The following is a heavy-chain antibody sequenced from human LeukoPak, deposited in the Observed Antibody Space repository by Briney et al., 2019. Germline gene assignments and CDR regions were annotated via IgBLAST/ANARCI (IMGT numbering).Heavy chain of an antibody. CDR1: GYTFTNYG. D-gene: IGHD4-23*01. CDR2: ISGYNGYT. CDR3: ARDDYCGNSGLFDY. Sequence: ASVKVSCKASGYTFTNYGISWVRQAPGQGLEWMAWISGYNGYTKYAQKFQGRVTMTTDTSTSTAYMELRSLRSDDSAVYYCARDDYCGNSGLFDYWGQGTLVTVSS. J-gene: IGHJ4*02. V-gene: IGHV1-18*01.